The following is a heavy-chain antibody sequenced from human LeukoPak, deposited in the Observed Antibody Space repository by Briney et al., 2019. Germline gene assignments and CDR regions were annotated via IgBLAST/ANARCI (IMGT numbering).Heavy chain of an antibody. J-gene: IGHJ6*03. CDR3: ARGVSRYYDILTGYVYYYYMDV. CDR1: GGSFSGYY. V-gene: IGHV4-34*01. D-gene: IGHD3-9*01. Sequence: SETLSLTCAVYGGSFSGYYWSWIRQPPGKGLGWIGEINHSGSTNYNPSLKSRVTISVDTSKNQFSLKLSSVTAADTAVYYCARGVSRYYDILTGYVYYYYMDVWGKGTTDTVSS. CDR2: INHSGST.